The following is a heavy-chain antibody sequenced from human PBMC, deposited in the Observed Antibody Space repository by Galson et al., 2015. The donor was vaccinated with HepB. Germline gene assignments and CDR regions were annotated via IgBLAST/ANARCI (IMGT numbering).Heavy chain of an antibody. CDR3: ARCPFSDYYGSGIYYDY. CDR1: GFPFSTYS. Sequence: SLRLSCAASGFPFSTYSMNWVRQAPGKGLEWVSYISISSNTIYYSDSVKGRFTVSRDNGKSSLYLQMSSLRADDTAVYYCARCPFSDYYGSGIYYDYWVHGTPVTVSS. V-gene: IGHV3-48*01. J-gene: IGHJ4*03. D-gene: IGHD3-10*01. CDR2: ISISSNTI.